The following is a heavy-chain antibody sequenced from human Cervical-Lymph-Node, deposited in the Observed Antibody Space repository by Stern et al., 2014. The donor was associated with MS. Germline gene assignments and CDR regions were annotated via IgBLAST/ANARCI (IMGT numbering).Heavy chain of an antibody. CDR2: IWYDGNST. CDR3: AREGDGGLASYCGMDV. Sequence: VQLVESGGGVVQPGTSLRVSCVASGFTFSRYGMHWVRQAPGKGLEWVAVIWYDGNSTTYADSVRGRLTTSRDNSTNTQYLQMNRLSAVDTAVYYCAREGDGGLASYCGMDVWGQGTTVTVSS. CDR1: GFTFSRYG. J-gene: IGHJ6*02. D-gene: IGHD2-15*01. V-gene: IGHV3-33*01.